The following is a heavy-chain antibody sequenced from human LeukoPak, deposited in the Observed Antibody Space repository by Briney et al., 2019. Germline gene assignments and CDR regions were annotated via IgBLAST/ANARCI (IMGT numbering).Heavy chain of an antibody. Sequence: GGSLRLSCSASGFTFSSYAMHWVRQAPGKGLEYVSAISSNGGSTYYADSVKGRFTISRGNSKNTLYLQMNSLRAEDTAVYYCARDLPYGSGSYYLYYWGQGTLVTVSS. CDR3: ARDLPYGSGSYYLYY. CDR1: GFTFSSYA. CDR2: ISSNGGST. V-gene: IGHV3-64*04. J-gene: IGHJ4*02. D-gene: IGHD3-10*01.